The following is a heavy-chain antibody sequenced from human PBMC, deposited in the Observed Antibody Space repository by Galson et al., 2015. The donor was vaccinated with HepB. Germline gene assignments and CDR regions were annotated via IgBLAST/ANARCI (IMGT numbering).Heavy chain of an antibody. D-gene: IGHD5-24*01. Sequence: QSGAEVKKPGESLRISCKGSGYSFTNYWISWVRQMPGKGLEWMGRIDPSDSYTNYSPSFQGHVTISADKSISTAYLQWSSLKASDTAMYYCARHEGDGYNSEYFQHWGQGTLVTVSS. CDR3: ARHEGDGYNSEYFQH. CDR1: GYSFTNYW. V-gene: IGHV5-10-1*01. CDR2: IDPSDSYT. J-gene: IGHJ1*01.